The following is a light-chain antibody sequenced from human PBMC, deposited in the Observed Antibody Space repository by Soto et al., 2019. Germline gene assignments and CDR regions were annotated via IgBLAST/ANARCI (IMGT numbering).Light chain of an antibody. V-gene: IGLV3-1*01. Sequence: SSELTQPPSVSGSPGQTVSITCSGDKLGKKYACWYQQKSRQSPVLVTYKDSKRPSGSPERFSGSNSGNTAPLTIIGTQAMDEADYYCQVWGRSTRVFGGGTKVTVL. CDR1: KLGKKY. CDR3: QVWGRSTRV. J-gene: IGLJ3*02. CDR2: KDS.